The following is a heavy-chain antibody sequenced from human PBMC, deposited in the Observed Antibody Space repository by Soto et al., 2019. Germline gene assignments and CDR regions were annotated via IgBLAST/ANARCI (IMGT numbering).Heavy chain of an antibody. CDR2: ISSSGSTI. D-gene: IGHD3-10*01. Sequence: GGSLRLSCAASGFTFSDYYMSWIRQAPGKGLEWVSYISSSGSTIYYADSVKGRFTISRDNAKNSLYLQMNSLRAEDTAVYYCARDLKAMVRGVFSGVRLGYWGQGTLVTVSS. CDR3: ARDLKAMVRGVFSGVRLGY. V-gene: IGHV3-11*01. J-gene: IGHJ4*02. CDR1: GFTFSDYY.